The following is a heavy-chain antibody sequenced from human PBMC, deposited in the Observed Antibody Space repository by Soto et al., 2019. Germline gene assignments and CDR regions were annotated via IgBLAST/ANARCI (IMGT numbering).Heavy chain of an antibody. Sequence: PGGSLRLSCAASGFSFNFYGMSWVRQAPGKGLEWVSTISGSGDSTYYADSVKGRFTISRDNSKNTLYLQMNSLRAEDTAVYYCARDRPPGGRYYFDYWGQGTLVTVSS. CDR1: GFSFNFYG. V-gene: IGHV3-23*01. D-gene: IGHD2-15*01. J-gene: IGHJ4*02. CDR3: ARDRPPGGRYYFDY. CDR2: ISGSGDST.